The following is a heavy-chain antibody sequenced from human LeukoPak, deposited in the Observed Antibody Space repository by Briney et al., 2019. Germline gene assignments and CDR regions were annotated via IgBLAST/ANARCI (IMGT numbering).Heavy chain of an antibody. CDR1: GGTFSSYA. Sequence: ASVKVSCKASGGTFSSYAISWVRQAPGQGLEWMGGIIPIFGTANYAQKFQGRVTITADESTSTAYMELSSLRSEDTAVHYCARDKGAITIPYGMDVWGQGTTVTVSS. J-gene: IGHJ6*02. V-gene: IGHV1-69*13. CDR2: IIPIFGTA. D-gene: IGHD3-3*01. CDR3: ARDKGAITIPYGMDV.